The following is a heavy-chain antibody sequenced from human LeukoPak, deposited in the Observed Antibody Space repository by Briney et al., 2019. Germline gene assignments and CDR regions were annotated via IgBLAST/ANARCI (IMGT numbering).Heavy chain of an antibody. D-gene: IGHD1-1*01. V-gene: IGHV4-59*01. CDR1: GGSISSYY. CDR3: ARDPSERYYYYMDV. J-gene: IGHJ6*03. CDR2: IYYSGST. Sequence: PSGTLSLTCTVSGGSISSYYWSWIRQPPGKGLEWIGYIYYSGSTNYNPSLKSRVTISVDTSKNQFSLKLSSVTAADTAVYYCARDPSERYYYYMDVWGKGTTVTVS.